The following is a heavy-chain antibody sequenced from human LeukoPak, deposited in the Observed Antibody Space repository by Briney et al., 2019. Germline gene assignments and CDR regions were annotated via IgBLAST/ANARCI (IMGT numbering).Heavy chain of an antibody. CDR1: GGSISSYY. D-gene: IGHD5-18*01. Sequence: PSEALSLTCTVSGGSISSYYWSWIRQPPGKGLEWIGYIYYSGSTNYNPSLKSRVTISVDTSKDQFSLKLSSVTAADTAVYYCARLPLAASGYSYGEPSRVGAFDIWGQGTMVTVSS. CDR2: IYYSGST. J-gene: IGHJ3*02. CDR3: ARLPLAASGYSYGEPSRVGAFDI. V-gene: IGHV4-59*01.